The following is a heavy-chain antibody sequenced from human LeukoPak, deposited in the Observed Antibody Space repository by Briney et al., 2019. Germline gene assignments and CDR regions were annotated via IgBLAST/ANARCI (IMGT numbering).Heavy chain of an antibody. CDR3: ARAPPNYDSSGYYYEGYYYYGMDV. V-gene: IGHV1-2*06. J-gene: IGHJ6*02. Sequence: ASVKVSCKASGGTFSSYAISWVRQAPGQGLEWMGRINPNSGGTNYAQKFQGRVTMTRDTSISTAYMELSRLRSDDTAVYYCARAPPNYDSSGYYYEGYYYYGMDVWGQGTTVTVSS. CDR1: GGTFSSYA. D-gene: IGHD3-22*01. CDR2: INPNSGGT.